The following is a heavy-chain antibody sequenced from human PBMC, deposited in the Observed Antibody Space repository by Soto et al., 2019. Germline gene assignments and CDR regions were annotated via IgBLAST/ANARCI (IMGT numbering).Heavy chain of an antibody. CDR2: IYHSGST. Sequence: SETLSLTCAVSGGSISSSNWWSWVRQPPGKGLEWIGEIYHSGSTNYNPSLKSRVTISVDKSKNQFSLKLSSVTAADTAVYYCARDSSGWSHYFDYWGQGTLVTVSS. V-gene: IGHV4-4*02. CDR1: GGSISSSNW. D-gene: IGHD6-19*01. CDR3: ARDSSGWSHYFDY. J-gene: IGHJ4*02.